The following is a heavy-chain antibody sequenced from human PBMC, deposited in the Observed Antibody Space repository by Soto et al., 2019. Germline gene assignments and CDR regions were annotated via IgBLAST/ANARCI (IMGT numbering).Heavy chain of an antibody. Sequence: EVQLVESGGGLVKPGGSLRLSCAASGFTFSNAWMNWVRQAPGKGLEWVGRIKSKTDGGTTDYAAPVKGRFTISRDDSKNTLYLQMNSLKTEDTAVDYCTTEHRMIVVVTHREDYYYYGMDVWGQGTTVTVSS. J-gene: IGHJ6*02. CDR3: TTEHRMIVVVTHREDYYYYGMDV. D-gene: IGHD3-22*01. V-gene: IGHV3-15*07. CDR1: GFTFSNAW. CDR2: IKSKTDGGTT.